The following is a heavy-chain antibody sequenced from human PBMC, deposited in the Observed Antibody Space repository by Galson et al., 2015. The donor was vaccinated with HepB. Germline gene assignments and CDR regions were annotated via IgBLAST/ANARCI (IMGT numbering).Heavy chain of an antibody. Sequence: SLRLSCAGSGFTFSDYAINWFRQAPGKGLEWVGFVRSKSYGGTIEYAASVKGRFTISRDDYRSIAYLQMNSLKSEDTAVYHCSRDRWYHAFDIWVQGTMVTVSS. CDR2: VRSKSYGGTI. V-gene: IGHV3-49*03. D-gene: IGHD1-14*01. J-gene: IGHJ3*02. CDR3: SRDRWYHAFDI. CDR1: GFTFSDYA.